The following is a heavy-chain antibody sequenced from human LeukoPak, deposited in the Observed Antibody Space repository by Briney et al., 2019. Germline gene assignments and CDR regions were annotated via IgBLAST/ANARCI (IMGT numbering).Heavy chain of an antibody. J-gene: IGHJ5*02. D-gene: IGHD2-15*01. V-gene: IGHV4-59*01. CDR3: ARDSNGSPYWFDP. CDR2: IYYSGST. CDR1: GGSISRFY. Sequence: SETLSLTCTVSGGSISRFYWSWIRQPPGKGLEWIGYIYYSGSTKHNPALKSRVTISVDTSKNQFSLQLSSVTAADTAVYYCARDSNGSPYWFDPWGQGALVTVSS.